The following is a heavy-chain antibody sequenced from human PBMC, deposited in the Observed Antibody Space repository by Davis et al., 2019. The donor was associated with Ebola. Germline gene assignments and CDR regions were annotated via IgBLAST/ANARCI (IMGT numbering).Heavy chain of an antibody. CDR1: GYTFTSYY. D-gene: IGHD3-3*01. V-gene: IGHV1-46*01. CDR3: ARSELRFLEWLLEFDY. CDR2: INPSGGST. Sequence: ASVKVSCKASGYTFTSYYMHWVRQAPGQGLEWMGIINPSGGSTSYAQKFQGRVTITADKSTSTAYMELSSLRSEDTAVYYCARSELRFLEWLLEFDYWGQGTLVTVSS. J-gene: IGHJ4*02.